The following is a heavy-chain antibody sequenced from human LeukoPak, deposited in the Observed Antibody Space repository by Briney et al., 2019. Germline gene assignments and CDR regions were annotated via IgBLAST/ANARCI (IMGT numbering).Heavy chain of an antibody. D-gene: IGHD2-2*01. CDR2: ISSSSSYI. V-gene: IGHV3-21*01. CDR1: GFTFSSYS. Sequence: GGSLRLSCAASGFTFSSYSMNWVRQAPGKELEWVSSISSSSSYIYYADSVKGRFTISRDNAKNSLYLQMNSLRAEDTAVYYCARRSSTSWDFDYWGQGTLVTVSS. CDR3: ARRSSTSWDFDY. J-gene: IGHJ4*02.